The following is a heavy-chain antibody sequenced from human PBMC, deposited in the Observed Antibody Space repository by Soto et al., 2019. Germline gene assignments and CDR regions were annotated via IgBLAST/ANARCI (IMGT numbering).Heavy chain of an antibody. CDR1: GDSVSSKSVA. Sequence: SQTLSLTCAIFGDSVSSKSVAWNWIRQSPSRGLEWLGRTYYRSKWYDDYAVSVKSRITINPDTSKNQFSLQLNSVTPEDTAVYYCARGGLEEQISFVDYWGQGTLVTVSS. J-gene: IGHJ4*02. CDR3: ARGGLEEQISFVDY. D-gene: IGHD5-12*01. CDR2: TYYRSKWYD. V-gene: IGHV6-1*01.